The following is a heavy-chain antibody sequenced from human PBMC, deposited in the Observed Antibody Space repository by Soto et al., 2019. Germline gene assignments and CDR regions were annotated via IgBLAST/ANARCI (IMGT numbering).Heavy chain of an antibody. CDR2: IESSGVKK. D-gene: IGHD6-13*01. V-gene: IGHV3-11*01. Sequence: PGGSLRLSCAASGFTFSGLYMSWIRQAPGKGLEWVSCIESSGVKKYYAESVRGRFIISRDNAKNTLYLQMNSLTAEDTAVYYCVKGGSSWSRFDYWGQGTLVTVSS. J-gene: IGHJ4*02. CDR3: VKGGSSWSRFDY. CDR1: GFTFSGLY.